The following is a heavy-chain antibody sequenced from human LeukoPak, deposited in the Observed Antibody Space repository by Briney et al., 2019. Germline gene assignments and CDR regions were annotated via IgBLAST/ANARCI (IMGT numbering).Heavy chain of an antibody. V-gene: IGHV3-33*01. Sequence: GGSLRLSCAAPGFTFDTYGMHWVRQAPGKGLEWVAVIWYDGSSKYYADSVKGRFTISRDNSKNTLYLQMNSLRAEDTAVYYCARGPTYYYDSSGYHPEYYQHWGQGTLVTVSS. CDR2: IWYDGSSK. CDR1: GFTFDTYG. D-gene: IGHD3-22*01. CDR3: ARGPTYYYDSSGYHPEYYQH. J-gene: IGHJ1*01.